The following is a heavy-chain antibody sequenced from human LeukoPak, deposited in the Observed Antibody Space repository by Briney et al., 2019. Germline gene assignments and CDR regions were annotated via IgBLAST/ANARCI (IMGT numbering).Heavy chain of an antibody. CDR1: GFTFSSYS. CDR3: ARDSGDSSGYYDFDY. Sequence: GGSLRLSCAAPGFTFSSYSMNWVRQAPGKGLEWVSSISSSSSYIYYADSVKGRFTISRDNAKNSLYLQMNSLRAEDTAVYYCARDSGDSSGYYDFDYWGQGTLVTVSS. CDR2: ISSSSSYI. V-gene: IGHV3-21*01. J-gene: IGHJ4*02. D-gene: IGHD3-22*01.